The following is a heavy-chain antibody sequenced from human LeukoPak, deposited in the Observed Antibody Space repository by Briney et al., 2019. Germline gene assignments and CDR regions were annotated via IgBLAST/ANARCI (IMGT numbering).Heavy chain of an antibody. D-gene: IGHD4-17*01. J-gene: IGHJ4*02. Sequence: GGSLRLSCAAPGFTLSSYGMHWVRQAPGKGLEWVAVIWYDGSNKYYADSVKGRFTISRDNSKNTLYLQMNSLRAEDTAVYYCARHYGDYFDYWGQGTLVTVSS. CDR3: ARHYGDYFDY. V-gene: IGHV3-33*01. CDR1: GFTLSSYG. CDR2: IWYDGSNK.